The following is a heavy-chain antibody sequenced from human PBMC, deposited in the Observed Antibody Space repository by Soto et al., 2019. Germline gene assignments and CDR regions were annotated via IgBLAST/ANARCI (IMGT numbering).Heavy chain of an antibody. D-gene: IGHD3-22*01. Sequence: SETLSLTCTVSGGSISSYYWSWIRQPPGKGLEWIGYIYYSGSTNYNPSLKSRVTISVDTSKNQFSLKLSSVTAADTAVYYCAREGSYYYDSSGYSTNWFDPWGQGTLVTVSS. CDR1: GGSISSYY. J-gene: IGHJ5*02. V-gene: IGHV4-59*01. CDR2: IYYSGST. CDR3: AREGSYYYDSSGYSTNWFDP.